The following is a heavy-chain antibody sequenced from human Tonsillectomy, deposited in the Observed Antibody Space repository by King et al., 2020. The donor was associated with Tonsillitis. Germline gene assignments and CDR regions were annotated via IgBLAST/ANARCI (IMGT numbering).Heavy chain of an antibody. CDR2: IYWDDDK. CDR1: GFSITSSGVG. V-gene: IGHV2-5*02. CDR3: ARRQWLSVGNGWNEGVFDF. D-gene: IGHD1-1*01. J-gene: IGHJ4*02. Sequence: TLKESGPTLVKPTQTLTLTCTLSGFSITSSGVGVGWIRQSPGKALEWLALIYWDDDKRYSPSLKSRLVSTKDTSNNQVFPTVTNMYPVDTGTYYCARRQWLSVGNGWNEGVFDFCGQGILVSVSS.